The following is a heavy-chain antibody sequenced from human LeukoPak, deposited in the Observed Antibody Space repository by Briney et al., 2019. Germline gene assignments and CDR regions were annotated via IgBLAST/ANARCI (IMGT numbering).Heavy chain of an antibody. CDR2: IYYSGST. Sequence: TSGTLSLTCGVSGGSFSTDYWSWLRQPPGKGLEWIGYIYYSGSTNYNPSLKSRVTISVDTSKNQFSLKLSSVTAADTAVYYCARQKDIVATITRYVWFDPWGQGTLVTVSS. D-gene: IGHD5-12*01. CDR1: GGSFSTDY. J-gene: IGHJ5*02. V-gene: IGHV4-59*08. CDR3: ARQKDIVATITRYVWFDP.